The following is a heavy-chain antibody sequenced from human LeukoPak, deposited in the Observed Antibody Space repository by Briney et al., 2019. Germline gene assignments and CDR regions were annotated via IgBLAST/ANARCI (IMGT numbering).Heavy chain of an antibody. CDR1: GFTFSSYG. CDR2: IWYDGSNK. Sequence: GGSLRLSCAASGFTFSSYGMPWVRQAPGKGLEWVAVIWYDGSNKYYADSVKGRFTISRDNSKNTLYLQMNSLRAEDTAVHYCAREVSGYDPNLDYWGQGTLVTVSS. D-gene: IGHD5-12*01. CDR3: AREVSGYDPNLDY. J-gene: IGHJ4*02. V-gene: IGHV3-33*01.